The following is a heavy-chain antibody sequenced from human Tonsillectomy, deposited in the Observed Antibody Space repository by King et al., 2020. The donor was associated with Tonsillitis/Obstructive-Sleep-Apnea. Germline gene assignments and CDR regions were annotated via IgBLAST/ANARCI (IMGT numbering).Heavy chain of an antibody. Sequence: VQLVESGGGLVKPGGSLRLSCAASGFTFSNYSMNWVRQAPGKGLEWVSSISTSSSFIYYADSVKGRFTISRDNAKNSLYLQMNSLRAEDTAVYYCARASGDAFDIWGLGTMVPVSS. V-gene: IGHV3-21*01. CDR2: ISTSSSFI. J-gene: IGHJ3*02. D-gene: IGHD3-10*01. CDR1: GFTFSNYS. CDR3: ARASGDAFDI.